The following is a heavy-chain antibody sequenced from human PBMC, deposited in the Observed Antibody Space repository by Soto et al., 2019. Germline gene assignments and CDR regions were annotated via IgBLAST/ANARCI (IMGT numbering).Heavy chain of an antibody. Sequence: SETLSLTCAVSGGSISGSYYYWGCLRQSPGKGPEWIGSVFYTWFTSYNPSLESRVSVSVDTSKNQFSLKVSGVSAADTAVYYFATSQKGYNWTYFHHWGQGALV. CDR2: VFYTWFT. J-gene: IGHJ4*02. D-gene: IGHD1-20*01. V-gene: IGHV4-39*01. CDR1: GGSISGSYYY. CDR3: ATSQKGYNWTYFHH.